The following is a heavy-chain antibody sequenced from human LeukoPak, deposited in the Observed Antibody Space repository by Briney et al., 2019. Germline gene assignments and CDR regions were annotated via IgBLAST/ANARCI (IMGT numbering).Heavy chain of an antibody. Sequence: GGSLRLSCAASGFTFSSYWMHWVRHAPGKGLVWVSRINSDGSSTSYADSVKGRFTISRDNAKNTLYLQMNSLRAEDTAVYYCARAAGPGGRDAFDIWGQGTMVTVSS. CDR3: ARAAGPGGRDAFDI. V-gene: IGHV3-74*01. D-gene: IGHD1-26*01. J-gene: IGHJ3*02. CDR2: INSDGSST. CDR1: GFTFSSYW.